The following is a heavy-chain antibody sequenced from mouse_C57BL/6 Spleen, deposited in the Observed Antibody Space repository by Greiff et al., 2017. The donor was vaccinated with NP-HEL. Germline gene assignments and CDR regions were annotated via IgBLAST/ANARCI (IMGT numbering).Heavy chain of an antibody. CDR3: ASEEEWTVYAMDY. CDR2: INPNNGGT. Sequence: EVQLQQSGPELVKPGASVKISCKASGYTFTDYYMNWVKQSHGKSLEWIGDINPNNGGTSYNQKFKGKATLTVDKSSSTAYMELRSLTSEDSAVYYCASEEEWTVYAMDYWGQGTSVTVSS. V-gene: IGHV1-26*01. CDR1: GYTFTDYY. J-gene: IGHJ4*01. D-gene: IGHD1-1*01.